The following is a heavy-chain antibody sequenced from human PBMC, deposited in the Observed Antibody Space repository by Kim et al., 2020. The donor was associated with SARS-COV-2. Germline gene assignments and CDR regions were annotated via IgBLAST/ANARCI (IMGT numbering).Heavy chain of an antibody. CDR1: GFTFSSYG. D-gene: IGHD3-3*01. J-gene: IGHJ6*02. Sequence: GGSLRLSCAASGFTFSSYGMHWVRQAPGKGLEWVAVISYDGSNKYYADSVKGRFTISRDNSKNTLYLQMNSLRAEDTAVYYCAKDSYYDFWSGYYNDYYYGMDVWGQGTTVTVSS. CDR3: AKDSYYDFWSGYYNDYYYGMDV. V-gene: IGHV3-30*18. CDR2: ISYDGSNK.